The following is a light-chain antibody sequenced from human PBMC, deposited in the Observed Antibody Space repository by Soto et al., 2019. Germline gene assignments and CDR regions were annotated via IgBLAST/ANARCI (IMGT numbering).Light chain of an antibody. V-gene: IGKV3-15*01. Sequence: VVMKQSPATLSVSPGDKDTLSWRASQTGTTKLAWYPQKPGQAPRVLVYFASTRATGIPARFIGSGSGTEFTLTISSLESADVAGYYCQHYNNRPLTFGGGTNVE. J-gene: IGKJ4*02. CDR3: QHYNNRPLT. CDR2: FAS. CDR1: QTGTTK.